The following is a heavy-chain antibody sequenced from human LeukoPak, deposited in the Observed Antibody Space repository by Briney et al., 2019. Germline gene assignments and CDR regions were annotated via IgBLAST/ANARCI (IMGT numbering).Heavy chain of an antibody. V-gene: IGHV1-2*02. CDR1: GYTFTGYY. D-gene: IGHD6-19*01. CDR2: INPNSGGT. J-gene: IGHJ4*02. Sequence: ASVTVSCKASGYTFTGYYMHWVRQAPGQGLEWMGWINPNSGGTNYAQKFQGRVTMTRDTSISTAYMELSRLRSDDTAVYYCARDGGLVIPYFDYWGQGTLVTVSS. CDR3: ARDGGLVIPYFDY.